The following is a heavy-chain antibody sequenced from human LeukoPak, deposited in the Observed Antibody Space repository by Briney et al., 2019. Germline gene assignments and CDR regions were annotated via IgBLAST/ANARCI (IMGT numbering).Heavy chain of an antibody. Sequence: SETLSLTCTVSGGSIGFYFWSWIRQSAGKGLEWIGRINGNGVTNYNPSLKSRVTMSVDTSKSQFSLRLSSVTAADTAVYHCARLGKEVTYRAYYFNYWGQGTLVTVSS. J-gene: IGHJ4*02. CDR1: GGSIGFYF. V-gene: IGHV4-4*07. D-gene: IGHD5-18*01. CDR3: ARLGKEVTYRAYYFNY. CDR2: INGNGVT.